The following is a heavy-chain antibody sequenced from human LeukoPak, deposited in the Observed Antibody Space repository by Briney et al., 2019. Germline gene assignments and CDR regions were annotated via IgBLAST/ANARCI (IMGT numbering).Heavy chain of an antibody. D-gene: IGHD5-12*01. CDR3: ARARSGYQDWYFDL. CDR1: GGSISSGDYY. CDR2: IYYSGST. V-gene: IGHV4-30-4*01. Sequence: SQNLSLTCTVSGGSISSGDYYWSWIRQPPGKGLEWIGYIYYSGSTYYNPSLKSRLTISVDTSKNQFSLKLTSVTAADTAVYYCARARSGYQDWYFDLWAVAPWSLSPQ. J-gene: IGHJ2*01.